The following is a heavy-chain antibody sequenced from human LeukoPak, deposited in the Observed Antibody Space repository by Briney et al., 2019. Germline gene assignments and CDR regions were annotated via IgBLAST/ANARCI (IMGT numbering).Heavy chain of an antibody. J-gene: IGHJ4*02. V-gene: IGHV1-24*01. CDR2: FDPEDGET. D-gene: IGHD5-12*01. Sequence: ASVKVSCKVSGYTLTELSMHWVRQAPGKGLEWMGGFDPEDGETIYAQKFQGRVTITTDESTSTAYMELSSLRSEDTAVYYCARGNSGYDHWGQGTLVTVSS. CDR3: ARGNSGYDH. CDR1: GYTLTELS.